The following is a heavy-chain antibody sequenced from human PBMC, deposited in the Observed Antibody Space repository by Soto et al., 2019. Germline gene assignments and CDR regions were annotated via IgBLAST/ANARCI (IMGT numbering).Heavy chain of an antibody. Sequence: RRLSCAASGFTFSSYAMSWVRQAPGKGLEWVSALSGSGDSTYYADSVKGRFTISRDNSKNTLYLQMNSLSAEDTAVYYCAKAQYYDSSGYPEYFHHWGQGTLVTVSS. J-gene: IGHJ1*01. D-gene: IGHD3-22*01. CDR3: AKAQYYDSSGYPEYFHH. CDR2: LSGSGDST. V-gene: IGHV3-23*01. CDR1: GFTFSSYA.